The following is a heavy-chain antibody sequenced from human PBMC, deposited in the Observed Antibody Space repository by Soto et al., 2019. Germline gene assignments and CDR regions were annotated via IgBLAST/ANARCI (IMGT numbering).Heavy chain of an antibody. Sequence: QVQLVQSGAEVKKPGSSVKVSCKASGGTFSSYAISWVRQAPGQGLEWMGGIIPIFGTANYAQKFQGRVTITADEATSKAYMELSSLRAEDTAVYYCAREGVVVAGNYYHGMDVWGQGTTVTVSS. J-gene: IGHJ6*02. V-gene: IGHV1-69*12. CDR2: IIPIFGTA. CDR1: GGTFSSYA. CDR3: AREGVVVAGNYYHGMDV. D-gene: IGHD2-15*01.